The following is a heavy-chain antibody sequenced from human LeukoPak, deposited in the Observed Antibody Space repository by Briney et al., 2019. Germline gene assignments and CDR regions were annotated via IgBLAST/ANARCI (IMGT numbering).Heavy chain of an antibody. J-gene: IGHJ4*02. Sequence: GASVKVSCKTSGYTFSDYYTHWVRQAPGQGLEWMGWINPNSAATNYARRFQGRVTMTRDTPISTAYMELSRLTSDDAAVYYCARIRGGNNYHFDFWGQGTLVTVSS. V-gene: IGHV1-2*02. CDR3: ARIRGGNNYHFDF. D-gene: IGHD1-26*01. CDR2: INPNSAAT. CDR1: GYTFSDYY.